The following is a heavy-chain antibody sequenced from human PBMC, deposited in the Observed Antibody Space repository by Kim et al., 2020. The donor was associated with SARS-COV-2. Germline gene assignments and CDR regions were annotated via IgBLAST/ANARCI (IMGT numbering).Heavy chain of an antibody. Sequence: GGSLRLSCAASGFTFSSHVMNWVRQAPGKGLEWVSLISGGGGNTYHADSVRGRFSISRDNSKNTLYLQMNSLRAEDTAVYYCAKKKGYYDSSGAIDYWGPGTLVPVSS. V-gene: IGHV3-23*01. J-gene: IGHJ4*02. CDR2: ISGGGGNT. CDR3: AKKKGYYDSSGAIDY. D-gene: IGHD3-22*01. CDR1: GFTFSSHV.